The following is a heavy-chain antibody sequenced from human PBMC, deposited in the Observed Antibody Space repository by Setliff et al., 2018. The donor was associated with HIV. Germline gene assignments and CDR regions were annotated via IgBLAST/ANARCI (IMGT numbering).Heavy chain of an antibody. D-gene: IGHD4-17*01. V-gene: IGHV1-18*01. J-gene: IGHJ6*03. CDR1: GYTLTSYA. CDR2: IDADNGNT. CDR3: VRATADRTNYYYYMDV. Sequence: ASVKVSCKASGYTLTSYAITWVRQAPGQGLEWVGWIDADNGNTNYAQKFRGRVTMTTDTSTNTAYMEVRSLTSDDTAVYYCVRATADRTNYYYYMDVWDKGTTVTVPS.